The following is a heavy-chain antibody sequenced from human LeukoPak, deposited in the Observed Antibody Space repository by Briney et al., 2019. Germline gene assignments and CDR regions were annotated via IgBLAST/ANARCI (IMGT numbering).Heavy chain of an antibody. CDR3: AMGINAGSYFVET. Sequence: SETLSLTCAVYGGSFSGYYWSWIRQPPGKGLEWIGEINHSGSTNYNPSLKSRVTISVDTSKNQFSLKLSSVTAADTAVYYCAMGINAGSYFVETWGQGTLVTVSS. CDR1: GGSFSGYY. D-gene: IGHD1-26*01. J-gene: IGHJ5*02. V-gene: IGHV4-34*01. CDR2: INHSGST.